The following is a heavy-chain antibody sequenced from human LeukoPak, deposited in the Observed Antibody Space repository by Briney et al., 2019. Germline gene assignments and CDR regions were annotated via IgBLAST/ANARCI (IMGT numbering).Heavy chain of an antibody. CDR2: IYYSGST. V-gene: IGHV4-39*01. J-gene: IGHJ4*02. Sequence: SETLSLTCTVSGGSISSSSYYWGWIRQPPGKGLEWIGSIYYSGSTYYNPSLKSRVTISVDTSKNQFSLKLSSVTAADTAVYYCAGHGSGSYKGKLDYWGQGTLVTVSS. CDR3: AGHGSGSYKGKLDY. D-gene: IGHD1-26*01. CDR1: GGSISSSSYY.